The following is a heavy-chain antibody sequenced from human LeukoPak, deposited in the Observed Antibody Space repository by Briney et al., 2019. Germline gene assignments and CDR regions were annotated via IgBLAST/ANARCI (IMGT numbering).Heavy chain of an antibody. CDR1: GFTFSSYE. J-gene: IGHJ4*02. Sequence: PGGSLRLSCAASGFTFSSYEMNWVRQAPGKGLEWVAVIWYDGSNKYYADSVKGRFTISRDNSKNTLYLQMNSLRAEDTAVFYCARGNFRRDGYNFDYWGQGTLVTVSS. CDR2: IWYDGSNK. D-gene: IGHD5-24*01. CDR3: ARGNFRRDGYNFDY. V-gene: IGHV3-33*08.